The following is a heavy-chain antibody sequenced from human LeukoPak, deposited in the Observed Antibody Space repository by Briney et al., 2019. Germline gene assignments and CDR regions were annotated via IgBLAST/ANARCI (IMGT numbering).Heavy chain of an antibody. CDR1: GFTFSNYA. Sequence: GGSLRLSCAASGFTFSNYAMSWVRQAPGKGLEWVSAISGSGGNTYYADSVKGRFTISRDNSKNTLYLQMNSLRAEDTAVYYCANPGGFLEWLSHPFDYWGQGTLVTVSS. CDR2: ISGSGGNT. V-gene: IGHV3-23*01. D-gene: IGHD3-3*01. CDR3: ANPGGFLEWLSHPFDY. J-gene: IGHJ4*02.